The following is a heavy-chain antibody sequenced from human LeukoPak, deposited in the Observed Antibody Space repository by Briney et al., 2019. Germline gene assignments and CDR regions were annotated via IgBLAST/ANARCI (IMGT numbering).Heavy chain of an antibody. CDR1: GGSVSSYY. D-gene: IGHD3-10*01. V-gene: IGHV4-4*07. J-gene: IGHJ6*03. Sequence: SETLSLTCTFSGGSVSSYYWSWIRQPAGKGLEWIGRIYTSGSTNYNPSLKSRVTISVDTSKNQFSLKLSSVTAADTAVYYCARRLGRKFGERFYYYHYMDVWGKGTTVTISS. CDR2: IYTSGST. CDR3: ARRLGRKFGERFYYYHYMDV.